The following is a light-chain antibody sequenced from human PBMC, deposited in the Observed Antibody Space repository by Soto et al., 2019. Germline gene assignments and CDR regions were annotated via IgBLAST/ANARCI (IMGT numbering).Light chain of an antibody. CDR1: QSVSSSY. Sequence: EVVLTQSPVTLSLSPGERATLSCRASQSVSSSYLAWYQQKPGQAPRLLIYGASSRATGIPDRFSGSGSGTEFPLTINRLEPEDFAVYYCQQYDTSIWAYTFGQGTKLEIK. CDR3: QQYDTSIWAYT. CDR2: GAS. J-gene: IGKJ2*01. V-gene: IGKV3-20*01.